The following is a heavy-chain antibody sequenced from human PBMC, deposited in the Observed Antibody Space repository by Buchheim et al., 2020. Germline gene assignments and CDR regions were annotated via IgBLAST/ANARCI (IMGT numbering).Heavy chain of an antibody. CDR3: ARADSSGYYYPEYFQH. CDR2: ISSSSSTI. J-gene: IGHJ1*01. D-gene: IGHD3-22*01. CDR1: GFTFSSYS. Sequence: EVQLVESGGGLVQPGGSLRLSCAASGFTFSSYSMNWVRQAPGKGLEWVSYISSSSSTIYSADSVQGRSTISRDNAKNSLHLQMNSLRAEDTAVYYCARADSSGYYYPEYFQHWGQGTL. V-gene: IGHV3-48*04.